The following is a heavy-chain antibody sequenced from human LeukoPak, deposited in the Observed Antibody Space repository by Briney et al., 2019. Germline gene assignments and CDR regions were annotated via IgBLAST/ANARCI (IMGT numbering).Heavy chain of an antibody. J-gene: IGHJ4*02. V-gene: IGHV1-3*02. CDR2: SNAGNGNT. D-gene: IGHD3-22*01. Sequence: ASVKVSCKASGYTSTSYAMHWVRQAPGQRLEWMGWSNAGNGNTKYSQEFQGRVTITRDTSASTAYMELSSLRSEDMAVYYCARGYYDSSCYYYFAYWGQGTLVTDSS. CDR3: ARGYYDSSCYYYFAY. CDR1: GYTSTSYA.